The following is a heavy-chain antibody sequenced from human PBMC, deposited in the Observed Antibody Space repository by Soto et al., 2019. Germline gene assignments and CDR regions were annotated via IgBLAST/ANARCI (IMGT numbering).Heavy chain of an antibody. CDR2: IYSGGST. CDR1: GFTVSNNY. CDR3: AAYSHKGY. Sequence: ESGGDLVQPGGSLRLSCAASGFTVSNNYMSWVRQAPGKGLEWVSLIYSGGSTYYADSVKGRFTFSRDSSKNTLYLQMISLRAEDTAMYYCAAYSHKGYGGQGTLVTVSS. D-gene: IGHD3-16*01. V-gene: IGHV3-66*01. J-gene: IGHJ4*02.